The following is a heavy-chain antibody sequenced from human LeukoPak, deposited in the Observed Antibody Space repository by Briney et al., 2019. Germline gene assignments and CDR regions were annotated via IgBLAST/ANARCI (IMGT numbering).Heavy chain of an antibody. D-gene: IGHD2-2*01. V-gene: IGHV3-53*05. CDR1: GFTVSSNS. CDR2: IYSDNT. Sequence: PGGSLRLSCTVSGFTVSSNSMSWVRQAPGKGLEWVSFIYSDNTHYSDSVKGRFTISRDNSKNTLYLQMNSLRAEDTAVYYCASGTTDIVVVPATLRNYYFDYWGQGTLVTVSS. J-gene: IGHJ4*02. CDR3: ASGTTDIVVVPATLRNYYFDY.